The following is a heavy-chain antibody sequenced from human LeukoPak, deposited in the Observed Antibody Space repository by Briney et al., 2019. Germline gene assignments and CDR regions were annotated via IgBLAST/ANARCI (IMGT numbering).Heavy chain of an antibody. CDR2: IIPIFGTA. CDR1: GGTFSSYA. J-gene: IGHJ4*02. CDR3: AREPDRTADYFDY. V-gene: IGHV1-69*01. D-gene: IGHD1-14*01. Sequence: SVKVSCKASGGTFSSYAISWVRQAPGQGLEWMGGIIPIFGTANYAQKFQGRVTITADESTSTAYMELSSLRSEDTAVYYCAREPDRTADYFDYWGQGTLVTVSS.